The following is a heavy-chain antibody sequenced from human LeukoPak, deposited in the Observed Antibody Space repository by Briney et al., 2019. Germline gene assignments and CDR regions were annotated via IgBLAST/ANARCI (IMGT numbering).Heavy chain of an antibody. CDR1: GFAFSNYA. CDR3: ARDEAVGGYFDL. V-gene: IGHV3-23*01. Sequence: GDSLRLSCAASGFAFSNYAMSWVRQAPGKGLEWVSTISGDGGSTYYADSVMGRFAISRDNSKNTLYLQVNSLRVEDTAVYYCARDEAVGGYFDLWGRGTLVTVSS. J-gene: IGHJ2*01. D-gene: IGHD1-26*01. CDR2: ISGDGGST.